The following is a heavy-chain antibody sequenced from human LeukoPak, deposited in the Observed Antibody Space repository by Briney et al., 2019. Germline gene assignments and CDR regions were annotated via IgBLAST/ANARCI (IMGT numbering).Heavy chain of an antibody. CDR2: IKQDGSEK. CDR1: GFTFSDTW. D-gene: IGHD2-2*01. CDR3: ARRYCSSTSCYGGYFDY. V-gene: IGHV3-7*01. J-gene: IGHJ4*02. Sequence: GGSLRLSCAASGFTFSDTWMHWVRQAPGKGLEWVANIKQDGSEKYYVDSVKGRFTISRDNAKNSLYLQMNSLRAEDTAVYYCARRYCSSTSCYGGYFDYWGQGTLVTVSS.